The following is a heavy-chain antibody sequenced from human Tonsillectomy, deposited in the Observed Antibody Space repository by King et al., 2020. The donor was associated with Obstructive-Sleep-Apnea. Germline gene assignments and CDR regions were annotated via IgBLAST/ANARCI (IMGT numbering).Heavy chain of an antibody. D-gene: IGHD2-15*01. V-gene: IGHV3-9*01. CDR3: AKELSEGDAFEI. Sequence: VQLVESGGGLVKPGRSLRLSCEASGFIFDDYGMHWVRQAPGKGLEWVSGISWNSGNIGYADSVKGRFSISRDNAKNSLYLQMNSLRAEDTALYYCAKELSEGDAFEIWGQGTMVTVSA. CDR1: GFIFDDYG. CDR2: ISWNSGNI. J-gene: IGHJ3*02.